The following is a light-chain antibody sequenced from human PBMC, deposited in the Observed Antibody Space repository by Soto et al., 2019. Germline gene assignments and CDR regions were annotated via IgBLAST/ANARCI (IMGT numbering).Light chain of an antibody. CDR1: RAITNH. V-gene: IGKV1-17*01. Sequence: DIQMTQSPSSLSASVGDRVSISCRASRAITNHLNWYQQKPGKAPILLVYKASSLESGVPSRFSGSGSGTEFSLTNSRLQPEDFATYYCQQYETNPKTVGQGTKVDIK. J-gene: IGKJ1*01. CDR3: QQYETNPKT. CDR2: KAS.